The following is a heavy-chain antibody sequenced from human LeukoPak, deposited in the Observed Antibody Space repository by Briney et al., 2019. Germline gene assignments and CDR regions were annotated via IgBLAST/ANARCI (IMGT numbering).Heavy chain of an antibody. V-gene: IGHV3-33*01. CDR3: ARGYDSSGYYPPLGAFDI. CDR2: IWYDGSNK. CDR1: GFTFSSYG. D-gene: IGHD3-22*01. Sequence: GGSLRLSCAASGFTFSSYGMHWVRAAPGKGLEWVAVIWYDGSNKYYADSVKGRFTISRDNSKNTLYLQMNSLKAEDTAVYDCARGYDSSGYYPPLGAFDIWGQGTMVTVSS. J-gene: IGHJ3*02.